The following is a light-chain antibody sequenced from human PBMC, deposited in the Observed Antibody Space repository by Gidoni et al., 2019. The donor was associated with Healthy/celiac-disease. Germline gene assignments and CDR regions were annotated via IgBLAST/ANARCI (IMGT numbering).Light chain of an antibody. CDR3: QQYGDLPLT. V-gene: IGKV1-33*01. J-gene: IGKJ4*02. CDR2: DAS. CDR1: QDIRNY. Sequence: DIRMPPSPSSLSASVGDRVTITCQASQDIRNYLNWYQQKPGKAPKLLIYDASNLETGVPSRFTGSGSGTDFTFTITSLRPEDIATYYCQQYGDLPLTFGGGTKVEIK.